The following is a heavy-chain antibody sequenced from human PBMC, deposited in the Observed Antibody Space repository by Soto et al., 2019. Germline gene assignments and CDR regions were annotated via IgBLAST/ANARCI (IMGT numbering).Heavy chain of an antibody. V-gene: IGHV4-4*07. CDR1: GGSISNYY. J-gene: IGHJ4*02. D-gene: IGHD4-17*01. Sequence: SLTCTVSGGSISNYYWSWIRQPAGKGLEWIGRIYSSGSTNYNPSLESRVTMSVDTSKNQFSLKLTSVTAADTAVYFCARATRDYGDYGYFDSWGQGTLVTVSS. CDR3: ARATRDYGDYGYFDS. CDR2: IYSSGST.